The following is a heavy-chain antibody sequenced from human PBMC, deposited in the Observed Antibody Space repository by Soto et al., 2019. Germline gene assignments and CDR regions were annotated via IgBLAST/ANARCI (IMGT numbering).Heavy chain of an antibody. D-gene: IGHD6-13*01. CDR3: ARAKAPLYSSSWYWFDP. Sequence: SETLSLTCTVSGGSISSYYWSWIRQPPGWGLEWIGYIYYSGSTNYNPSLKSRVTISVDTSKNQFSLKLSSVTAADTAVYYCARAKAPLYSSSWYWFDPWGQGTLVTVS. V-gene: IGHV4-59*08. CDR2: IYYSGST. J-gene: IGHJ5*02. CDR1: GGSISSYY.